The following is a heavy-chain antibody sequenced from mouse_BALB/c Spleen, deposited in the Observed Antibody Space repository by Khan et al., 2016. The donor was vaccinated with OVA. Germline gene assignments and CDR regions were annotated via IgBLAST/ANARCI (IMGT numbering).Heavy chain of an antibody. D-gene: IGHD1-1*01. V-gene: IGHV1-7*01. CDR3: ARRGLRWDFDY. Sequence: QVQLKESGAELAKPGASVKMSCKASGYTFINYWILWVKQRPGQGLEWIGYINPSTAYTEYNQNFKDKATLTADKSSRTAYMQLSSLTSADSAVYEWARRGLRWDFDYWGQGTTLTVSS. CDR1: GYTFINYW. J-gene: IGHJ2*01. CDR2: INPSTAYT.